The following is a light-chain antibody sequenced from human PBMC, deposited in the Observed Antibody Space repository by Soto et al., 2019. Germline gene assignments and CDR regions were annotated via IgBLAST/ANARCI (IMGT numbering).Light chain of an antibody. CDR3: SSYTSSSTRV. V-gene: IGLV2-14*03. CDR1: SSDVGGYNY. J-gene: IGLJ2*01. CDR2: DVD. Sequence: QSALTQPASVSGSPGQSITISCTGTSSDVGGYNYVSWYQQHPGKAPKLMIYDVDNRPSGISNRFSGYKSGNTASLTISGLQAEDEADYYCSSYTSSSTRVFGGGTKLTVL.